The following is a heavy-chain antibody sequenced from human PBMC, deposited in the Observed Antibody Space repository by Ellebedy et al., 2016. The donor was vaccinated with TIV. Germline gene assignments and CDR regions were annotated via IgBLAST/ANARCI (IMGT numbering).Heavy chain of an antibody. CDR3: ARARSSGWLHTPDY. CDR1: GYTLTELS. D-gene: IGHD6-19*01. Sequence: AASMKVSCKVSGYTLTELSMHWVRQAPGQGLEWMGIINPSSGSTTYAQKLQGRLTMTRDTSTSTVYMELSSLRSEDTAVYYCARARSSGWLHTPDYWGQGLLVTVSS. V-gene: IGHV1-46*04. CDR2: INPSSGST. J-gene: IGHJ4*02.